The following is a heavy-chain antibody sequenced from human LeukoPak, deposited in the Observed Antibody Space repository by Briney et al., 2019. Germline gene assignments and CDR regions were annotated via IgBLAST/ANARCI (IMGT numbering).Heavy chain of an antibody. Sequence: PGGSLRLSCAASGFTFSSYSMNWVRQAPGKGLEWVSSISSSSYIYYADSVKGRFTISRDNAKNSLHLQMNTLRAEDTAVYYCARSIMITFGGVHPPFDYWGQGTLVTVSS. D-gene: IGHD3-16*01. CDR1: GFTFSSYS. J-gene: IGHJ4*02. CDR3: ARSIMITFGGVHPPFDY. V-gene: IGHV3-21*04. CDR2: ISSSSYI.